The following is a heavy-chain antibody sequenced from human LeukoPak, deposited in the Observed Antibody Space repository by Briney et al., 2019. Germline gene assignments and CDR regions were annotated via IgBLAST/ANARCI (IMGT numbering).Heavy chain of an antibody. CDR2: IYSGGST. CDR3: ARESQWGSSTVFDY. Sequence: GGSLRLSCAASGFTVSSNYMSWVRQAPGKGLEWVSVIYSGGSTYYADSVKGRFTISRDNSKNTLYLQMNSLRAEDTAVCYCARESQWGSSTVFDYWGQGTLVTVSS. V-gene: IGHV3-53*01. J-gene: IGHJ4*02. D-gene: IGHD6-6*01. CDR1: GFTVSSNY.